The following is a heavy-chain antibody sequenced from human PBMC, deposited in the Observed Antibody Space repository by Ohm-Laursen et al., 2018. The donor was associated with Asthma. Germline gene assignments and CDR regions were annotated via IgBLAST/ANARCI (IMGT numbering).Heavy chain of an antibody. CDR3: VRDVVDRFDH. D-gene: IGHD2-21*01. CDR1: GYSVTSYA. Sequence: GASVKVSCKVSGYSVTSYAFSWVRQAPGQRPEWMGWIYIANTNYAPKFRDRVTLTTDTSTSTLYMDLRSLRSDDTAVYYCVRDVVDRFDHWGQGSLVIVSS. CDR2: IYIANT. V-gene: IGHV1-18*04. J-gene: IGHJ4*02.